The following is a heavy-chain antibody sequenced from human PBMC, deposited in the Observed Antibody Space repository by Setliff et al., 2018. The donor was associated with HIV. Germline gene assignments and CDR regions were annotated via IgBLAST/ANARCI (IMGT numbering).Heavy chain of an antibody. Sequence: SETLSLTCTVSGGPISTNDYYWGWIRQAPGKGLEWIGNIYYNGNTNYKPSLERRLTISVDTSKNQFSLSLSSVTATDTALYFCAAAEGQGPWYFFDNWGQGTQVTVSS. V-gene: IGHV4-39*01. D-gene: IGHD6-13*01. CDR1: GGPISTNDYY. CDR2: IYYNGNT. J-gene: IGHJ4*02. CDR3: AAAEGQGPWYFFDN.